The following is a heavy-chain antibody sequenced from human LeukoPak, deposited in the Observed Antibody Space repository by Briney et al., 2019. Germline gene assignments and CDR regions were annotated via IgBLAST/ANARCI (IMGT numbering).Heavy chain of an antibody. V-gene: IGHV4-34*01. CDR1: GGSFTDYF. J-gene: IGHJ6*02. D-gene: IGHD3-22*01. CDR3: ARGRIAKIVVVHSFQYGMDV. CDR2: INDYSGNT. Sequence: SETLSLTCDVFGGSFTDYFWTWIRQSPGKGLEWIGEINDYSGNTNYNPSLNSRVSISLEKSKDQFSLELRSVTAADTAVYYCARGRIAKIVVVHSFQYGMDVWGQGTTVTVSS.